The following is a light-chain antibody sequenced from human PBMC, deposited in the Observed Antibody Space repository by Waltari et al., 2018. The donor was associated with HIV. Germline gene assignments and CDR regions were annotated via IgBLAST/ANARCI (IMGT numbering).Light chain of an antibody. CDR1: QTICTY. CDR2: TAS. Sequence: DIQMTQSPSSLSASVGDRVTITCRASQTICTYLNWYQQRPGQSPNLLIHTASGLQSGVPARFRGSGSGTDFTLTISSLQPEDFATYYCQQSSSVLWTFGQGTKVEIK. J-gene: IGKJ1*01. V-gene: IGKV1-39*01. CDR3: QQSSSVLWT.